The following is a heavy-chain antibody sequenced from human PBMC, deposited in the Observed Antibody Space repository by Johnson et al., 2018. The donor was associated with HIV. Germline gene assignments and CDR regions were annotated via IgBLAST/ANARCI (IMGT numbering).Heavy chain of an antibody. CDR2: IWYDGSNE. J-gene: IGHJ3*01. CDR3: TRDLRLGAIDAFDV. Sequence: QVQLVESGGGVVRPGGSLRLSCAASGFTVSSYGMNWVRQAQGKGLEWVAVIWYDGSNEYYADSVKGRVTISRDNDKKSLHLQMNSLRAEDTAVYYCTRDLRLGAIDAFDVWGPGTMVTVSS. CDR1: GFTVSSYG. V-gene: IGHV3-33*08. D-gene: IGHD3-9*01.